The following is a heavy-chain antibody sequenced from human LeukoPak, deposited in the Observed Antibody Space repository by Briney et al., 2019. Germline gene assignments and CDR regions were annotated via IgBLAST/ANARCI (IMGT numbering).Heavy chain of an antibody. J-gene: IGHJ4*02. Sequence: GGSLRLSCSASGFTFSSYEMNWVRQAPGKGLEWVSYISSSDSTIYYADSVKGRFTISRDNAKNSLYLQMNSLRAEDTAVYYCARGPAASGYYDSRGRNGYFDYWGQGTLVTVSS. CDR3: ARGPAASGYYDSRGRNGYFDY. CDR2: ISSSDSTI. V-gene: IGHV3-48*03. CDR1: GFTFSSYE. D-gene: IGHD3-22*01.